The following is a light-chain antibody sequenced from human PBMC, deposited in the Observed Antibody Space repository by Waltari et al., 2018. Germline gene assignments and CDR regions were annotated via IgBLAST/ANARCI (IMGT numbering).Light chain of an antibody. V-gene: IGKV1-39*01. CDR1: QSISSY. J-gene: IGKJ3*01. CDR3: QQSYSTPPFT. Sequence: DIQMTQSPSSLSASVGDRVTIPCRASQSISSYLNWYQQKPGKDPKLLIYAASSLQSGVPSRCRGSGSWTDFTIIISSLQPEDVATYYCQQSYSTPPFTFGPGTKVDIK. CDR2: AAS.